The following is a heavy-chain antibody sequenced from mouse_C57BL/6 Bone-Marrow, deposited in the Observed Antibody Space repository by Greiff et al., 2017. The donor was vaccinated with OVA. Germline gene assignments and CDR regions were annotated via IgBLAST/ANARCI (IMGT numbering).Heavy chain of an antibody. V-gene: IGHV1-50*01. CDR1: GYTFTSYW. CDR2: IDPSDSYT. D-gene: IGHD1-1*01. CDR3: AYVYGSSYDHYYAMDY. J-gene: IGHJ4*01. Sequence: VQLQQPGAELVKPGASVKLSCKASGYTFTSYWMQWVKQRPGQGLEWIGEIDPSDSYTNYTQKFKGKATVTVDTSSSTAYMQLSSLTSEDSAVYYCAYVYGSSYDHYYAMDYWGQGTSVTVSS.